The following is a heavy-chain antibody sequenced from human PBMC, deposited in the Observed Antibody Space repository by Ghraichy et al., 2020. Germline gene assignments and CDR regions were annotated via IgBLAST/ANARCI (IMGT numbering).Heavy chain of an antibody. CDR2: MSHDGSKK. CDR1: GFTFSSYG. CDR3: AKAIDGFSGYYYYGMDV. D-gene: IGHD1-26*01. J-gene: IGHJ6*02. Sequence: GGSLRLSCAASGFTFSSYGMHWVRQAPGKGLEWVAVMSHDGSKKYYADSVKGRFTISRDNSKNTLYVQMNSLRAEDTAVYYCAKAIDGFSGYYYYGMDVWGQGTTVTVYS. V-gene: IGHV3-30*18.